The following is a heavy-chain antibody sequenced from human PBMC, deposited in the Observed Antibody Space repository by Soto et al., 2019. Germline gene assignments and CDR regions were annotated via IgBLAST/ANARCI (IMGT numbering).Heavy chain of an antibody. CDR2: VVGSGGEI. V-gene: IGHV3-23*01. D-gene: IGHD2-21*01. Sequence: GGSLRLSCAASGFTISTYAMTWVRQAPGKGLECVSGVVGSGGEIYYADSVKGRFTISKDNSKNTLYLQMNSLRDEDTAVYYCAKDAVYNDGLWLMDSWGQGTLVTV. CDR1: GFTISTYA. J-gene: IGHJ5*02. CDR3: AKDAVYNDGLWLMDS.